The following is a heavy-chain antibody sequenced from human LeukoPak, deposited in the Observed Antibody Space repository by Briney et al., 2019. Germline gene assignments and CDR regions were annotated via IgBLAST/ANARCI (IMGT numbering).Heavy chain of an antibody. D-gene: IGHD3-22*01. CDR1: GFTFSSYA. J-gene: IGHJ4*02. Sequence: PGGSLRLSCAASGFTFSSYAMHWVRQAPGKGLEWVAVISYDGSNKYYADSVKGRFTISRDNSKNTLYLQMNSLRAEDTAVYYCARDLKDSSGYGPVNIDYWGQGTLVTVPS. CDR3: ARDLKDSSGYGPVNIDY. V-gene: IGHV3-30-3*01. CDR2: ISYDGSNK.